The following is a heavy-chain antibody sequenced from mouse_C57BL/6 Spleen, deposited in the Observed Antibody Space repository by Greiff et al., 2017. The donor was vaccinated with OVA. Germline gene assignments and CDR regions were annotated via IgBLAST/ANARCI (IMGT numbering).Heavy chain of an antibody. V-gene: IGHV5-4*01. CDR2: ISAGGSYT. CDR1: GFTFSSYA. Sequence: EVKLVESGGGLVKPGGSLKLSCAASGFTFSSYAMSWVRQTPEKRLEWVATISAGGSYTYYPDNVKGRFTISRDNAKNNLYLQMSHLKSEDTAMYYCARETAQAYFDYWGQGTTLTVSS. D-gene: IGHD3-2*02. J-gene: IGHJ2*01. CDR3: ARETAQAYFDY.